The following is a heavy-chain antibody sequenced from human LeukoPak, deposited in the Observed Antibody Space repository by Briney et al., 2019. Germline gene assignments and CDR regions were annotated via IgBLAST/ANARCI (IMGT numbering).Heavy chain of an antibody. CDR2: ISSSSSYI. Sequence: GGSLRLSCAASGFTFSSYSMNWVRQAPGKGLEWVSSISSSSSYIYYADSVKGRFTIPRDNAKNSLYLQMNSLRAEDTAVYYCARDRSSSWYWWFDPWGQGTLVIVSS. CDR3: ARDRSSSWYWWFDP. V-gene: IGHV3-21*01. J-gene: IGHJ5*02. CDR1: GFTFSSYS. D-gene: IGHD6-13*01.